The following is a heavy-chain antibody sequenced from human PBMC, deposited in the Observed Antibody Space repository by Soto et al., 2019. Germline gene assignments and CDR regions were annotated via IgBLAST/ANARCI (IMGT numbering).Heavy chain of an antibody. V-gene: IGHV3-21*01. D-gene: IGHD2-15*01. CDR1: GFTFSSYS. Sequence: EVQLVESGGGLVKPGGSLRLSCAASGFTFSSYSMNWVRQAPGKGLEWVSSISSSSSYIYYADSVKGRFTISRDNAKNSLYLQMNSLRAEYTAVYYCARDLRFSGGSCLDHWGQGTLVTVSS. J-gene: IGHJ4*02. CDR2: ISSSSSYI. CDR3: ARDLRFSGGSCLDH.